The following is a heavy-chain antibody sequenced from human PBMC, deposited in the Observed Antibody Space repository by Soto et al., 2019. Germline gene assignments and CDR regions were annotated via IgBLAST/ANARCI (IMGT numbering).Heavy chain of an antibody. V-gene: IGHV1-18*01. Sequence: QVQLVQSGAEVKKPGASVKVSCKASGYTFTTYGMSWVRQAPGQGLDWMGWISTYNGNTKSAERLQGRVTMTTETTTSTAYMELRSLTSDDTAVYYCARGPTDYYDNSGNYFLDYWGQGTLVTVSS. CDR1: GYTFTTYG. J-gene: IGHJ4*02. D-gene: IGHD3-22*01. CDR2: ISTYNGNT. CDR3: ARGPTDYYDNSGNYFLDY.